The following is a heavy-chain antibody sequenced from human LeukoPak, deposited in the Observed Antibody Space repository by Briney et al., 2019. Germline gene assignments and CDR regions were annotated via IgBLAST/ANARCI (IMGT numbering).Heavy chain of an antibody. CDR2: INHSGST. CDR1: GGSLSGYY. J-gene: IGHJ4*02. V-gene: IGHV4-34*01. D-gene: IGHD3-22*01. Sequence: PSETLSLTCAVYGGSLSGYYWSWIRQPPGKGLEWIGEINHSGSTNYNPTLKSRVTISVEPSKTQFSLKLSSVTAADTAVYYCARGVIRYYYDSSGYYSGVIFDYWGQGTLVTVSS. CDR3: ARGVIRYYYDSSGYYSGVIFDY.